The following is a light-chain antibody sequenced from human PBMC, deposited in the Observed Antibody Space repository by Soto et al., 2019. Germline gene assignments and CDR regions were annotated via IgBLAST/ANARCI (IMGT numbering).Light chain of an antibody. CDR3: QLLET. CDR1: QRISSTY. CDR2: GAS. Sequence: EVVLTQSPGTLSLSAGSRATLSRRVSQRISSTYLTCNQQKPSQVPRLLIYGASNRDTGVPHRFSAIGSGTDFTLSINRLEPEDLAVYYCQLLETFGQGTKVDI. J-gene: IGKJ1*01. V-gene: IGKV3-20*01.